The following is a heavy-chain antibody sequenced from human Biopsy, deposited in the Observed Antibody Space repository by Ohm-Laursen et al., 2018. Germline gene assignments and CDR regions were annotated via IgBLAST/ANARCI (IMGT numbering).Heavy chain of an antibody. CDR1: GYTLTAFS. Sequence: SVKVSCKPSGYTLTAFSVHWLRQAPGQGLEWMGWINPKSGDTDYPQNFQGRVPMTRDTSISTAYMDLSRLRSDDTAVYYCARGRRHCSGTCSRWYFDLWGRGTLVTVSS. D-gene: IGHD2-2*01. J-gene: IGHJ2*01. CDR2: INPKSGDT. CDR3: ARGRRHCSGTCSRWYFDL. V-gene: IGHV1-2*02.